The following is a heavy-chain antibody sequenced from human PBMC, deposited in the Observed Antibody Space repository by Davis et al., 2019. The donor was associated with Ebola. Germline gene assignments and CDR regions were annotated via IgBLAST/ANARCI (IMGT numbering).Heavy chain of an antibody. CDR3: AKAPFLEGAFDM. J-gene: IGHJ3*02. D-gene: IGHD2/OR15-2a*01. CDR2: IIWDRSSR. CDR1: GFNLDAYA. Sequence: LKISCAAPGFNLDAYAMPWVRQVPENGLEWVSAIIWDRSSRVYVDSVKGRFTISRDNAKNSLSLQMNSLRTEDTALYYCAKAPFLEGAFDMWGQVTMVTVAS. V-gene: IGHV3-9*01.